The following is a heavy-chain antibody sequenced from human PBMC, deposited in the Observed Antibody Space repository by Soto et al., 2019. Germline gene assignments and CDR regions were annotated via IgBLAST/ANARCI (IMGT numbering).Heavy chain of an antibody. J-gene: IGHJ6*02. CDR1: GFTFSSYS. CDR3: ARPITHYDILTGYSYYYGMDV. Sequence: EVQLVESGGGLVQPGGSLRLSCAASGFTFSSYSMNWVRQAPGKGLEWVSYISSSSSTIYYAGSVKGRFTISRDNAKNSLYLQMNSLRDEDTAVYYCARPITHYDILTGYSYYYGMDVWGQGTTVTVSS. D-gene: IGHD3-9*01. V-gene: IGHV3-48*02. CDR2: ISSSSSTI.